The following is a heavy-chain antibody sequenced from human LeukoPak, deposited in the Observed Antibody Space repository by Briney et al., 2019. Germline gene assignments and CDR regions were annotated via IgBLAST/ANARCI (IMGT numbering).Heavy chain of an antibody. CDR2: IIPILGIA. CDR3: ARDAFYDSGGNTGYYFDY. Sequence: SVKVSCKASGGTFSSYAISWVRQAPGQGLEWMGRIIPILGIANYAQKFQGRVTITADKSTSTAYMELSSLRSEDTAVYYCARDAFYDSGGNTGYYFDYWGQGTLVTVPS. D-gene: IGHD3-22*01. J-gene: IGHJ4*02. V-gene: IGHV1-69*04. CDR1: GGTFSSYA.